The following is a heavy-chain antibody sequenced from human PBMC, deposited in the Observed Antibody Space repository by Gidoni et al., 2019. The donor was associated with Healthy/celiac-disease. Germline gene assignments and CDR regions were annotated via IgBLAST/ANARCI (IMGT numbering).Heavy chain of an antibody. D-gene: IGHD3-9*01. CDR2: ISSSGSTI. Sequence: QVQLVESGGGLVKPGVSLRLSCAASGFTFSDYYMSWIRQAPGKGLGWFSYISSSGSTIYYADSVKGRFTISRDNAKNSLYLQMNSLRAEDTAVYYCARTATYYDILTGPIDYWGQGTLVTVSS. CDR3: ARTATYYDILTGPIDY. V-gene: IGHV3-11*01. CDR1: GFTFSDYY. J-gene: IGHJ4*02.